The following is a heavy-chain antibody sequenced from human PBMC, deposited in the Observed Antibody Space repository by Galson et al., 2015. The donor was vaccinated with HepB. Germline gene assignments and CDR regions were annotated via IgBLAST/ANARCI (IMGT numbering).Heavy chain of an antibody. V-gene: IGHV3-48*03. CDR1: GFTFSSYS. CDR3: ARAPRFLKWLNGDWFDP. D-gene: IGHD3-3*01. CDR2: ISNTASTI. J-gene: IGHJ5*02. Sequence: SLRLSCAASGFTFSSYSMSWVRQAPGRGLEWVSYISNTASTIYYADSVKGRFTMSRDNANSSVDLHMNNLRAEDTAAYYCARAPRFLKWLNGDWFDPWGQGTLVTVSS.